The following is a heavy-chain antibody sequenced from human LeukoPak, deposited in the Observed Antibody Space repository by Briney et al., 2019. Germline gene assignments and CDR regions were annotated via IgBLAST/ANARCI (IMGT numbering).Heavy chain of an antibody. J-gene: IGHJ6*03. V-gene: IGHV3-30*14. CDR3: ARDTWAYYMDV. Sequence: GRSLRLSCAASGFTFNSYSMHWVRQAPGKGLEWVTAISDDETYKFYADSVKGRFTISRDNSKNTLYLQMNSLRVEDTAVYYCARDTWAYYMDVWGKGTTVTISS. CDR2: ISDDETYK. CDR1: GFTFNSYS. D-gene: IGHD2/OR15-2a*01.